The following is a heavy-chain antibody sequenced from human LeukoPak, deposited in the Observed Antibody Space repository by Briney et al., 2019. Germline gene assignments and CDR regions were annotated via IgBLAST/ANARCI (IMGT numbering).Heavy chain of an antibody. D-gene: IGHD5-18*01. CDR1: GGSISSYY. CDR3: ARAGQLRGYSYGYFDY. J-gene: IGHJ4*02. Sequence: SETLSLTCTVSGGSISSYYWSWIRQPSGKGLESIGYIYYSGSTNYNPSLKSRVTISVDTSKNQFSLKLSSVTAADTAVYYCARAGQLRGYSYGYFDYWGQGTLVTVSS. CDR2: IYYSGST. V-gene: IGHV4-59*01.